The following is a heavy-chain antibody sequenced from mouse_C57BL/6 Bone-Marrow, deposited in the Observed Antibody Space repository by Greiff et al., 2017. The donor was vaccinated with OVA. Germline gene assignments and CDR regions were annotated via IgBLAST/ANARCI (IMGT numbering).Heavy chain of an antibody. CDR2: IRSKSNNYAT. Sequence: EVMLVESGGGLVQPKGSLKLSCAASGFSFNTYAMNWVRQAPGKGLEWVARIRSKSNNYATYYADSVKDRFTISRDDSESMLYLQMNNLKTEDTAMYYCVRQGYYGSSYGDYAMDYWGQGTSVTVSS. J-gene: IGHJ4*01. V-gene: IGHV10-1*01. CDR1: GFSFNTYA. D-gene: IGHD1-1*01. CDR3: VRQGYYGSSYGDYAMDY.